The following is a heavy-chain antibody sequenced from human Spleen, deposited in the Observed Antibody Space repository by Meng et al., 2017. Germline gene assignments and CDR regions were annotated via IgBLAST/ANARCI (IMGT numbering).Heavy chain of an antibody. CDR3: AETPTESWYSYMWNWFDP. J-gene: IGHJ5*02. D-gene: IGHD1-26*01. V-gene: IGHV4-38-2*01. CDR1: GYSISSGYY. CDR2: VYHSGTT. Sequence: GSLRLSCAVSGYSISSGYYWGWIRQPPGKGLEWIGSVYHSGTTYYNPPLKSRVTISVDTSKNQFSLKLSSVTAADTAVYFCAETPTESWYSYMWNWFDPWGQGILVTVSS.